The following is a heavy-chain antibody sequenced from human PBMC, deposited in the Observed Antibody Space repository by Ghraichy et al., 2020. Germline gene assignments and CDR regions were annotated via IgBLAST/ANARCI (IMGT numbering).Heavy chain of an antibody. Sequence: SETLSLTCTVSGGSISSYYWSWIRQPAGKGLEWIGRIYTSGSTNYNPSLKSRVTMSVDTSKNQFSLKLSSVTAADTAVYYCTGSGSYYLGFDYWGQGTLVTVSS. D-gene: IGHD1-26*01. V-gene: IGHV4-4*07. CDR3: TGSGSYYLGFDY. CDR2: IYTSGST. CDR1: GGSISSYY. J-gene: IGHJ4*02.